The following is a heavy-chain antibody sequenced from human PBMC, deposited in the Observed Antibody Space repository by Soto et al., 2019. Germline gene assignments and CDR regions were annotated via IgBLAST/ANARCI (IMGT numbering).Heavy chain of an antibody. J-gene: IGHJ4*02. CDR1: GGSISSSSYY. V-gene: IGHV4-39*01. Sequence: SETLSLTCTVSGGSISSSSYYWGWIRQPPGKGLEWIGSIYYSGSTYYNPSLKSRVTISVDTSKNQFSLKLSSVTAADTAVYYCARLRDPSRATIFGVVIKPYYYFDYWGQGTLVTVSS. CDR2: IYYSGST. CDR3: ARLRDPSRATIFGVVIKPYYYFDY. D-gene: IGHD3-3*01.